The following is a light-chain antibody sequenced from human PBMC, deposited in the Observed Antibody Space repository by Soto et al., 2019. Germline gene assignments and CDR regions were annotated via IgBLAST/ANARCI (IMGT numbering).Light chain of an antibody. V-gene: IGLV2-14*01. CDR1: SSDIGAYNY. CDR3: SSYTSISTLI. Sequence: QSALTQPASVSGSPGQSIAISFIGTSSDIGAYNYVSWYQQHPGKAPKLMIYDVSDRPSGVSNRFSGSKSGNTASLTISGLKAEDEADYYCSSYTSISTLIFGGGTKLTV. J-gene: IGLJ2*01. CDR2: DVS.